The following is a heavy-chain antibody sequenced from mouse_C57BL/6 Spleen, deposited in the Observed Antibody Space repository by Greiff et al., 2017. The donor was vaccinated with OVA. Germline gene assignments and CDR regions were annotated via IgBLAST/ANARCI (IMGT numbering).Heavy chain of an antibody. J-gene: IGHJ2*01. CDR2: IDPSDSYT. V-gene: IGHV1-59*01. CDR3: ARRLITTAYYLDY. D-gene: IGHD1-1*01. Sequence: QVQLQQPGAELVRPGTSVKLSCKASGYTFTSYWMHWVKQRPGQGLEWIGVIDPSDSYTNYNQKFKGKATLTVDTSSSTAYMQLSSLTSEDSAVYYCARRLITTAYYLDYWGQGTTLTVSS. CDR1: GYTFTSYW.